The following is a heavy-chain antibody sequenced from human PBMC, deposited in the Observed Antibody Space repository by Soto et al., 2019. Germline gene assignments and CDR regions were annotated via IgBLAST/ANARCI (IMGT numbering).Heavy chain of an antibody. J-gene: IGHJ4*02. Sequence: GGSLRLSCAASGFTFSSYAMHWVRQAPGKGLEWVAVISYHGTNEYYADSVKGRFIISRDNSKNTLYLQMNSLRAEDTAVYYCARGQKDILTALGYWGQGTLVTVSS. CDR3: ARGQKDILTALGY. CDR2: ISYHGTNE. CDR1: GFTFSSYA. V-gene: IGHV3-30-3*01. D-gene: IGHD3-9*01.